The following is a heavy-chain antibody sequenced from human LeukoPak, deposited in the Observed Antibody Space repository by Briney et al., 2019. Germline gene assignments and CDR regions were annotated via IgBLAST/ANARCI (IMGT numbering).Heavy chain of an antibody. CDR3: AREGYCSGGSCHERFDY. CDR2: MNPNSGNT. D-gene: IGHD2-15*01. CDR1: GYTFTSYD. J-gene: IGHJ4*02. Sequence: ASVKVSCKASGYTFTSYDINWVRQATGQGLERMGWMNPNSGNTGYAQKFQGRVTMTRNTSISTAYMELSSLRSEDTAVYYCAREGYCSGGSCHERFDYWGQGTLVTVSS. V-gene: IGHV1-8*01.